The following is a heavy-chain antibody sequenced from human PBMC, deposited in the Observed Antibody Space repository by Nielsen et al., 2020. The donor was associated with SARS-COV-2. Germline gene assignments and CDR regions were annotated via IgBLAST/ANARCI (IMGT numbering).Heavy chain of an antibody. Sequence: GESLKISCAASGFTFSIYWIHWVRQAPGKGLEWVANIHQDGGETRYADSVKGRFTISRDNAKNSLYLQMNSLRAEDTAMYYCARNFYGSGSYPFDPWGQGTLVTVSS. J-gene: IGHJ5*02. CDR1: GFTFSIYW. V-gene: IGHV3-7*03. D-gene: IGHD3-10*01. CDR3: ARNFYGSGSYPFDP. CDR2: IHQDGGET.